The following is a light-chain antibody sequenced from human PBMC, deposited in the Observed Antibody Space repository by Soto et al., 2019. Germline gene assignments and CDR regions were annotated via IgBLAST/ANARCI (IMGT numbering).Light chain of an antibody. CDR2: AAS. Sequence: DIQMTQSPSTLSASVGDTVTVTCRASQGISSYLAWYQQKPGKAPKLLIYAASTLQSGVPSRFSGSGSGTEFTLTISSLQPEDFATYYCQQLNSYPTFGQGTRLEI. J-gene: IGKJ5*01. CDR3: QQLNSYPT. V-gene: IGKV1-9*01. CDR1: QGISSY.